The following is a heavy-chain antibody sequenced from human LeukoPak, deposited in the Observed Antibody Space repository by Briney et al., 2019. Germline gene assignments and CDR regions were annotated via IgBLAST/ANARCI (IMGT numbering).Heavy chain of an antibody. CDR1: GGSISSSSYY. J-gene: IGHJ5*02. CDR3: ARDIYGWFDP. Sequence: SETLSLTCTVSGGSISSSSYYWGGSRQPPGKGLEWIGSIYYSGRNYYNPSLKSRVTISVDTSKNQFSLKLSSVTAADTAVYYCARDIYGWFDPWGQGTLVTVSS. V-gene: IGHV4-39*07. CDR2: IYYSGRN. D-gene: IGHD2-2*02.